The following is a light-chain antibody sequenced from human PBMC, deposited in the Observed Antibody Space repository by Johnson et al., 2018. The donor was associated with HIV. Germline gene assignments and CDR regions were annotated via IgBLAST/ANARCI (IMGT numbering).Light chain of an antibody. Sequence: QSVLTQPPSMSAAPGQQVTISCSGSSSNIGNNYVSWYQQFPGTAPKLLIYDNNKRPSGIPDRFSGSKSGTSATLGITGLQTGDEADYYCGTWDSSLSAVFGTGTKVTVL. CDR3: GTWDSSLSAV. CDR1: SSNIGNNY. V-gene: IGLV1-51*01. CDR2: DNN. J-gene: IGLJ1*01.